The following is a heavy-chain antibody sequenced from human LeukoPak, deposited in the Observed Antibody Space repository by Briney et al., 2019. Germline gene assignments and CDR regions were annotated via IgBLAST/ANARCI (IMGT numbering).Heavy chain of an antibody. CDR3: AREAPGGSGWTYFDY. Sequence: TSSETLSLTCTVSRGSVSGHYWDWIRQPPGKGLEWIRYIYASGSANYHPSLKSRVTISLDTSKNHVSLRLTSVTAEDTAVYYCAREAPGGSGWTYFDYWGRGSLVTVSS. CDR2: IYASGSA. V-gene: IGHV4-59*02. J-gene: IGHJ4*02. CDR1: RGSVSGHY. D-gene: IGHD6-19*01.